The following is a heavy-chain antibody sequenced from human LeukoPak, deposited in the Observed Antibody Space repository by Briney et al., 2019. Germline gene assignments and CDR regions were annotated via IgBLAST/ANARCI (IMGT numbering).Heavy chain of an antibody. J-gene: IGHJ4*02. CDR1: GYTFTSYG. CDR2: INPTGGST. CDR3: AGTAARRFDY. D-gene: IGHD6-6*01. Sequence: ASVKVSCKASGYTFTSYGISWVRQAPGQGLEWMGIINPTGGSTTYAQKFQGRVTMTRDTSTSTVYMELSSLRSDDTAVYYCAGTAARRFDYWGQGTLVTVSS. V-gene: IGHV1-46*01.